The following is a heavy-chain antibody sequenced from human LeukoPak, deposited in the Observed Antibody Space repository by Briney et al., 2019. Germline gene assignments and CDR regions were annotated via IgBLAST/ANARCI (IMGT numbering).Heavy chain of an antibody. CDR1: GFTFRSYA. CDR2: FIADFDTT. V-gene: IGHV3-23*01. D-gene: IGHD1-7*01. J-gene: IGHJ5*01. CDR3: AQDGTTTRYNWFDS. Sequence: PGGSLRLSCAASGFTFRSYAMSWVRQAPGKGLEWVSGFIADFDTTYYADSVRGRFTISRDHSKNTLYLQMNSLRAEDTAIYYCAQDGTTTRYNWFDSWGQGTLVTVSS.